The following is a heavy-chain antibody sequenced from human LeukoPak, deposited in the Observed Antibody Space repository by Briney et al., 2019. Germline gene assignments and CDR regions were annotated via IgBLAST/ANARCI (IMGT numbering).Heavy chain of an antibody. Sequence: PGGSLRLSCVASGFTFSDYAMNWVRQAPGKGLEWVSTFKTNSGQVYHAESVRGRFTISRDNSKNTAYLQMSSLRAEDTALYYCARSVPDYTRFDYWGQGALVTVSP. CDR2: FKTNSGQV. CDR1: GFTFSDYA. V-gene: IGHV3-23*01. J-gene: IGHJ4*02. D-gene: IGHD4-11*01. CDR3: ARSVPDYTRFDY.